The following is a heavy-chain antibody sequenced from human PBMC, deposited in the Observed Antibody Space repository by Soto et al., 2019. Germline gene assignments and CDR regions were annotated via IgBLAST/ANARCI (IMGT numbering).Heavy chain of an antibody. CDR1: GDSVSSNSAA. CDR2: AYYRSKWYN. D-gene: IGHD4-17*01. V-gene: IGHV6-1*01. CDR3: ARAYGGNSEYYYYYGMDV. Sequence: PSQTLSLTCAISGDSVSSNSAAWNWIRQSPSRGLEWLGRAYYRSKWYNDYAVSVKSRITINPDTSKNQFSLQLNSVTPEDTAVYYCARAYGGNSEYYYYYGMDVWGQGTTVTVSS. J-gene: IGHJ6*02.